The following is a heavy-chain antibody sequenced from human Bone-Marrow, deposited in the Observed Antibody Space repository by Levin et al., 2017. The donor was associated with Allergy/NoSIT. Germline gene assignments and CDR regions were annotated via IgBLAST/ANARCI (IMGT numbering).Heavy chain of an antibody. CDR2: VYPRDSEV. CDR3: AKTSVDTWLDP. V-gene: IGHV5-51*01. CDR1: GYSFTAYW. Sequence: KAGESLKISCQTSGYSFTAYWVAWVRQMPGKGLEWMGIVYPRDSEVKYSPSFQGQVTFSADRSISTAYLEWSSLKASDTAMYYCAKTSVDTWLDPWGQGTQVTVSS. D-gene: IGHD1-1*01. J-gene: IGHJ5*02.